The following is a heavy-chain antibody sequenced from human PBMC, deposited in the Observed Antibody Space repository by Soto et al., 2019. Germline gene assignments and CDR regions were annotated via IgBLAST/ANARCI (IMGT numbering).Heavy chain of an antibody. CDR1: GGSISSGGYY. CDR3: ARVRYCSGGSCYPRFDP. CDR2: SYYSGST. J-gene: IGHJ5*02. V-gene: IGHV4-31*03. Sequence: QVQLQESGPGLVKPSQTLSLTCTVSGGSISSGGYYWSWIRQHPGKGLEWIGYSYYSGSTYYNPSLKSRVTISGDTSKNQFSLKLSSVTAADTAVYYCARVRYCSGGSCYPRFDPWGQGTLVTVSS. D-gene: IGHD2-15*01.